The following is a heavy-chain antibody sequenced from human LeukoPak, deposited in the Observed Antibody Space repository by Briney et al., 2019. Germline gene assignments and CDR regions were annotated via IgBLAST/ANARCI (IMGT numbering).Heavy chain of an antibody. D-gene: IGHD6-13*01. J-gene: IGHJ6*02. CDR3: AKDLSAAYYYYGMDV. Sequence: PGGSLRLSCAASGFTFSSYVMSWVRQAPGKGLEWVSAISGSGGSTYYADSVKGRFTISRDNSKNTLYLQMNSLRAEDTAVYYCAKDLSAAYYYYGMDVWGQGTTVTVSS. CDR1: GFTFSSYV. CDR2: ISGSGGST. V-gene: IGHV3-23*01.